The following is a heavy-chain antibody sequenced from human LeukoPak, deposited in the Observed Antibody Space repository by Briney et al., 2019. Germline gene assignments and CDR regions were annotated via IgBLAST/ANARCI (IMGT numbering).Heavy chain of an antibody. CDR1: GGSFSSYV. CDR2: MNPNSGNT. CDR3: ARGKAYYYGSGYAPDY. V-gene: IGHV1-8*01. D-gene: IGHD3-10*01. J-gene: IGHJ4*02. Sequence: ASVKVSCKASGGSFSSYVITCVRQAPGQGLEWMGWMNPNSGNTGYAQKFQGRVTMTRNTSISTAYMELSSLRSEDTAVYYCARGKAYYYGSGYAPDYWGQGTLVTVSS.